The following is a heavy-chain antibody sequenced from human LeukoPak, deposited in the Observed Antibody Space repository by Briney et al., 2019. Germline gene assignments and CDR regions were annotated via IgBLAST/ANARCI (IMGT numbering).Heavy chain of an antibody. D-gene: IGHD6-19*01. CDR2: ISSSSSYI. CDR3: ARDLGYSSGPNY. J-gene: IGHJ4*02. Sequence: PGGSLRLSCAASGFTSSSYSMNWVRQAPGKGLEWVSSISSSSSYIYYADSVKGRFTISRDNAKNSLYLQMNSLRAEDTAVYYCARDLGYSSGPNYWGQGTRVTVSS. CDR1: GFTSSSYS. V-gene: IGHV3-21*01.